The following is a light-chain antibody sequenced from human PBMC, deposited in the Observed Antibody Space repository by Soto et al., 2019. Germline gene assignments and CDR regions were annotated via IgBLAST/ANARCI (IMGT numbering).Light chain of an antibody. J-gene: IGKJ4*01. CDR2: IAS. CDR3: QQSHTSPT. V-gene: IGKV1-39*01. Sequence: DIQMTQSPSSLSASVGDRVTMTCRASQSVASSVNWYQQKPGKAPKPLIYIASSLQSGVPSRFSGSGSGTDFTLTISSLQPEDFATYYCQQSHTSPTFGGGTMVEVK. CDR1: QSVASS.